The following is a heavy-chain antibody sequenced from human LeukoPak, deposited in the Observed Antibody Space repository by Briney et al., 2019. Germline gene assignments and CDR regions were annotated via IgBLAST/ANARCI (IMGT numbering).Heavy chain of an antibody. CDR2: IYYSGST. CDR3: ARAEVVVAATHRWFDP. V-gene: IGHV4-59*01. D-gene: IGHD2-15*01. J-gene: IGHJ5*02. Sequence: SETLSLTXTVSGGSISSYYWSWIRQPPGKGLEWIGYIYYSGSTNYNPSLKSRVTISVDTSKNQFSLKLSSVTAADTAVYYCARAEVVVAATHRWFDPWGQGTLVTVSS. CDR1: GGSISSYY.